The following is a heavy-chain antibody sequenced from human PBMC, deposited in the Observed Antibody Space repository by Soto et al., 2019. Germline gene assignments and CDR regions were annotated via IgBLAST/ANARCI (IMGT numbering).Heavy chain of an antibody. Sequence: QLQLQESGPGLVKPSETLSLTCTVSGGSISSSSYYWGWIRQPPGKGLEWIGSIYYSGSTYYNPSLKSRVTIAVDTSKNQVSLTLSSVTAADTAVYYCARYNSGWDSDGFDIWGQGTMVTVSS. J-gene: IGHJ3*02. CDR3: ARYNSGWDSDGFDI. CDR1: GGSISSSSYY. D-gene: IGHD6-19*01. V-gene: IGHV4-39*01. CDR2: IYYSGST.